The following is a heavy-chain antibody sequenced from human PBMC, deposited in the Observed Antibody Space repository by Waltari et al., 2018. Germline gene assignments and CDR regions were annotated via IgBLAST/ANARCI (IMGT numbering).Heavy chain of an antibody. CDR1: GGSISSHY. J-gene: IGHJ6*02. CDR3: ARTRITMVQGVIDYGMDV. V-gene: IGHV4-59*11. CDR2: IYYSGST. Sequence: QVQLQESGPGLVKPSETLSLTCTVSGGSISSHYWSWIRQPPGKGLEWIGYIYYSGSTNYNPSLKSRVTKSVDTSKNQFSLKLSSVTAADTAVYYCARTRITMVQGVIDYGMDVWGQGTTVTVSS. D-gene: IGHD3-10*01.